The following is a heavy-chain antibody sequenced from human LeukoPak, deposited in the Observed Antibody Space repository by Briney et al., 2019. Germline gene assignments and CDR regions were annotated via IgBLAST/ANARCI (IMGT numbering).Heavy chain of an antibody. CDR3: ASSSGVITVYFDY. Sequence: SETLSLTCTVSGGSISSSSYYWGWIRQPPGKGLEWIGSIYYSGSTYYNPSLKSRVTISVATSKNQFSRKLSSVTAADTAVYYCASSSGVITVYFDYWGQGTLVTVSS. CDR2: IYYSGST. J-gene: IGHJ4*02. D-gene: IGHD3-22*01. CDR1: GGSISSSSYY. V-gene: IGHV4-39*07.